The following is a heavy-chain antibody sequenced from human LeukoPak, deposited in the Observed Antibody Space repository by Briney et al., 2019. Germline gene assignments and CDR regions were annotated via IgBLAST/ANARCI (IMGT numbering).Heavy chain of an antibody. D-gene: IGHD6-13*01. CDR1: GGTFSSYA. J-gene: IGHJ5*02. V-gene: IGHV1-69*13. CDR2: IIPIFGTA. Sequence: ASVKVSYKASGGTFSSYAISWVRQAPGQGLEWMGGIIPIFGTANYAQKFQGRVTITADESTSTAYMELRSLRSDDTAVYYCARDRLAAARIDWFDPWGQGALVTVSS. CDR3: ARDRLAAARIDWFDP.